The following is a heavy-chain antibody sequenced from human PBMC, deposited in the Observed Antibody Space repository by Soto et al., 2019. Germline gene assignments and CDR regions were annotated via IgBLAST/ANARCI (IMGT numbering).Heavy chain of an antibody. Sequence: QVQLQESGPGLVKPSETLSLTCTVSGGSISSYYWSWIRQPPGKGLEWIGYIYYSGSTNYNPSRKSRVTISVDTSKNQFSLKLSSVTAADTAVYYCARAVAGQMIVWFDPWGQGTLVTVSS. CDR3: ARAVAGQMIVWFDP. CDR1: GGSISSYY. J-gene: IGHJ5*02. CDR2: IYYSGST. D-gene: IGHD6-19*01. V-gene: IGHV4-59*01.